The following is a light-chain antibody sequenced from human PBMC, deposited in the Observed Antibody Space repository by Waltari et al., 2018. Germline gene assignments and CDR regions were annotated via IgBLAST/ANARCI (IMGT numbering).Light chain of an antibody. CDR1: NSNIGAGHD. CDR3: QSYDSGLSAVV. Sequence: QSVLTQPPSVSGAPGQRVTISCTGTNSNIGAGHDVNWYRQVPGSAPKLLFYRDDNRPSGVRGRFSRSKSGTSASLSVTGLLVEDEGEYFCQSYDSGLSAVVFGGGTKLTVL. J-gene: IGLJ3*02. V-gene: IGLV1-40*01. CDR2: RDD.